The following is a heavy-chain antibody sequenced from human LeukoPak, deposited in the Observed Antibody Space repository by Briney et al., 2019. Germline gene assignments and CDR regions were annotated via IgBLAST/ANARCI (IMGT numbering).Heavy chain of an antibody. CDR2: ISGSGGST. Sequence: PGGSLRLSCAASGFIFSSYDMNWVRQAPGKGLEWVSLISGSGGSTYYADSMKGRFTISRDSSKNTLYLQMNSLRAEDTAVYYCAKVYGGNSGPFDYWGQGTLVTVSS. CDR1: GFIFSSYD. J-gene: IGHJ4*02. V-gene: IGHV3-23*01. CDR3: AKVYGGNSGPFDY. D-gene: IGHD4-23*01.